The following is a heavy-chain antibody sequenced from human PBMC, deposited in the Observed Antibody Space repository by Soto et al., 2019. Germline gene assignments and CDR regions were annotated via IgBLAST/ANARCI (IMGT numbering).Heavy chain of an antibody. CDR2: SSYNGGT. V-gene: IGHV4-39*01. CDR1: ADSSTISNSY. D-gene: IGHD2-8*01. CDR3: ARHRLEVVWRGFDY. Sequence: SETLSLTCTFSADSSTISNSYWGWLRQPPGKGLQWIGSSSYNGGTFYNPSLKGRVAISVDTSKKQSSLQVTSVTAADTAMYFCARHRLEVVWRGFDYWGQGSPVT. J-gene: IGHJ4*02.